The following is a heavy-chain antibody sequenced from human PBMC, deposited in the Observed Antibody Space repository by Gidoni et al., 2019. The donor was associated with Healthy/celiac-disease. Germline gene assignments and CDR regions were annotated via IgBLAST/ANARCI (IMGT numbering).Heavy chain of an antibody. CDR3: ATLSVATIRDFDY. D-gene: IGHD5-12*01. V-gene: IGHV1-69-2*01. Sequence: EVQLVQSGAEVKKPGATVKISCKVSGYTFTDYYLHWVQQAPGKGLEWVGLVDPEDGEAIYAEKFQDRVTITADTSTDTAYMELSSLRSQDTAVYYCATLSVATIRDFDYWGQGTLVTVSS. CDR2: VDPEDGEA. J-gene: IGHJ4*02. CDR1: GYTFTDYY.